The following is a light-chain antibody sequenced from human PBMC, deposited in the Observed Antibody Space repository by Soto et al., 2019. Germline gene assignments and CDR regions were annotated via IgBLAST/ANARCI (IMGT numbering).Light chain of an antibody. CDR3: AAWDDILNGYV. J-gene: IGLJ1*01. CDR1: SSNIGSNT. Sequence: QAVLTQSPSASGAPGQRVTISCSGSSSNIGSNTVNWYQQLPGTAPKLLIYKNNQRPSGVPDRFSGSKSGTSASLAISGLHSEDGADYYCAAWDDILNGYVFGTGTKVTVL. CDR2: KNN. V-gene: IGLV1-44*01.